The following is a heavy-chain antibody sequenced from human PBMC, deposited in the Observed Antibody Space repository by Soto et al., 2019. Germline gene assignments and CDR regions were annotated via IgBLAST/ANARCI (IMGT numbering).Heavy chain of an antibody. CDR2: ILVDGRT. Sequence: EGSLRLSCAASGFPCGSYDMTWVRQAPGKGLEWVSTILVDGRTFYVDSVRGRFTISRDNSRNTVYLQMNSLTAGDTALYYCAKATATGGGAFDFYGQGPMVTSSS. CDR1: GFPCGSYD. D-gene: IGHD2-8*02. CDR3: AKATATGGGAFDF. V-gene: IGHV3-23*01. J-gene: IGHJ3*01.